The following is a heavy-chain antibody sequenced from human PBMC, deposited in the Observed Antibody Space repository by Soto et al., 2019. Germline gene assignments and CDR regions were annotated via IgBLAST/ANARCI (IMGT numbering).Heavy chain of an antibody. CDR3: AKPDNYYDSSGYYPYYYYYGMDV. Sequence: GSLRLSCAASGFTFSSYAMSWVRQAPGKGLEWVSAISGSGGSTYYADSVKGRFTISRDNSKNTLYLQMNSLRAEDTAVYYCAKPDNYYDSSGYYPYYYYYGMDVWGQGTTVTVSS. V-gene: IGHV3-23*01. D-gene: IGHD3-22*01. J-gene: IGHJ6*02. CDR1: GFTFSSYA. CDR2: ISGSGGST.